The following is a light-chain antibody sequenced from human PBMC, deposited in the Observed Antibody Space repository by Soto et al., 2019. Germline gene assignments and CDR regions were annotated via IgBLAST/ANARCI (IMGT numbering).Light chain of an antibody. CDR3: PLSYGTPPYS. Sequence: DIQMTQSPSSLSASVGDRVTITCRASQSISSYLNWYQQKPGKAPKLLIYAASSLQSGVPSRFSGSGSGTDFTLTISSVQAVYFSTCDCPLSYGTPPYSFGQGTKLEIK. CDR1: QSISSY. CDR2: AAS. J-gene: IGKJ2*01. V-gene: IGKV1-39*01.